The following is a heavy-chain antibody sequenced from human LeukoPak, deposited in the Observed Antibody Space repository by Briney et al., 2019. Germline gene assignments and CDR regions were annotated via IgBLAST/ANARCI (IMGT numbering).Heavy chain of an antibody. J-gene: IGHJ3*02. CDR2: INHSGST. D-gene: IGHD4-17*01. CDR1: GGSFSGYY. Sequence: PSETLSLTCAVYGGSFSGYYWSWIRQPPGKGLEWIGEINHSGSTNYNPSLKSRVTISVDTSKNQFSLKLSSVTAADTAVYYCARRGSVTGAFDIWGQGTMVTVSS. V-gene: IGHV4-34*01. CDR3: ARRGSVTGAFDI.